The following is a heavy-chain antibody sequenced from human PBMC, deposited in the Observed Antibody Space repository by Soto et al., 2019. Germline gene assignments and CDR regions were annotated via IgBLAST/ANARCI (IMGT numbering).Heavy chain of an antibody. Sequence: EVQLLESGGGLGQPGESLRLSCAASGFIFSTHDMTWVRQVPGKGLEWVSGISGSSGNTYYANSVKGRFTISRDISKNTLYLEMNSLRGDDTALYYCMKGHWGDYWGQGALVTVSS. V-gene: IGHV3-23*01. CDR3: MKGHWGDY. J-gene: IGHJ4*02. CDR2: ISGSSGNT. CDR1: GFIFSTHD. D-gene: IGHD7-27*01.